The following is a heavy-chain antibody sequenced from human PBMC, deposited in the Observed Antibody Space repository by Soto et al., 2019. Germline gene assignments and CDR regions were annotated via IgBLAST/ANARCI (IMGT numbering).Heavy chain of an antibody. V-gene: IGHV4-34*01. D-gene: IGHD3-10*01. CDR3: ARGSRMVRGVIITRTVRFDP. CDR1: SGSFSGYY. Sequence: PSETLSLTCAVYSGSFSGYYWSWIRQPPGKGLEWIGEINHSGSTNYNPSLKSRVTISVDTSKNQFSLKLSSVTAADTAVYYCARGSRMVRGVIITRTVRFDPWGQGTLVTVSS. CDR2: INHSGST. J-gene: IGHJ5*02.